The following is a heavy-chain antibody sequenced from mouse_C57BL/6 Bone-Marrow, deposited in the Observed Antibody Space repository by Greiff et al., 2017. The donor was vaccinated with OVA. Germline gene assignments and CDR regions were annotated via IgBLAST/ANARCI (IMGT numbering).Heavy chain of an antibody. CDR1: GYTFTSYT. CDR3: AREDGNWFAY. CDR2: INPSSGYT. D-gene: IGHD2-1*01. Sequence: QVQLKESGAELARPGASVKMSCKASGYTFTSYTMHWVKQRPGQGLEWIGSINPSSGYTKYNQKFKDKATLTADKSSSTAYMQLSSLTSEDSAVYYCAREDGNWFAYWGQGTLVTVSA. V-gene: IGHV1-4*01. J-gene: IGHJ3*01.